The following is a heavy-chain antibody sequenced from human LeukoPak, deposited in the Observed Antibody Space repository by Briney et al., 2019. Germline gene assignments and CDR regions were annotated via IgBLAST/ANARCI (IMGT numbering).Heavy chain of an antibody. J-gene: IGHJ3*02. Sequence: PGGSLRLSCAASGLIVSSNYMTWVRQAPGKGLEWVSIIYSDGRTYYADSVKGRFIISRDNSKNTLYLQMNSLRAEDKAVYYCARDKVFSGYYGSGSYTAFDIWGQGTMVTVFS. V-gene: IGHV3-53*01. CDR2: IYSDGRT. CDR1: GLIVSSNY. CDR3: ARDKVFSGYYGSGSYTAFDI. D-gene: IGHD3-10*01.